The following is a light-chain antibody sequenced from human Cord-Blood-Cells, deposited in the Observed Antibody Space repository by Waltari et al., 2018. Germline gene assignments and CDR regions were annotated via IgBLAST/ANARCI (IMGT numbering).Light chain of an antibody. CDR2: GAS. V-gene: IGKV3-15*01. Sequence: EIVMTQSPATLSLSPGERATLSCRASQSVSSNLAWYQQKPGQAPRLLIYGASTRATGIPARFSGSGSETEFTLTISSLQSEDFAVYYCQQYNNWQYSFGQGTKLEIK. CDR1: QSVSSN. CDR3: QQYNNWQYS. J-gene: IGKJ2*03.